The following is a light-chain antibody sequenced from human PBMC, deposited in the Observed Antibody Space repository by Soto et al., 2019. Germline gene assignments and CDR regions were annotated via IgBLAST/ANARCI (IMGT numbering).Light chain of an antibody. CDR3: QHYNDLPLT. CDR2: GAS. J-gene: IGKJ4*01. Sequence: EIVMTQSPATLSVSPGERATLSCRASQRIRNNLAWYQQKPGQAPRLLIYGASTRATGIPARFSGSGSGTEFNLTISSLQSEDFAVYSCQHYNDLPLTFGGGTKVEIK. CDR1: QRIRNN. V-gene: IGKV3-15*01.